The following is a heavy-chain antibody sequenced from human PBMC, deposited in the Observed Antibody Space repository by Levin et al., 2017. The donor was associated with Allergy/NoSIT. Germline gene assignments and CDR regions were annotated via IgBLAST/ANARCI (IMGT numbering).Heavy chain of an antibody. Sequence: GESLKISCKTSGYTFTSYWIGWVRQMPGKGLEWMGIIYPGDSETRYSPSFQGQVTISADRTTTTAYLQWSSLKASDTAMYYCARHIYGAGTYSSYPFDYWGQGTLVTVSS. CDR1: GYTFTSYW. CDR3: ARHIYGAGTYSSYPFDY. D-gene: IGHD3-10*01. J-gene: IGHJ4*02. V-gene: IGHV5-51*01. CDR2: IYPGDSET.